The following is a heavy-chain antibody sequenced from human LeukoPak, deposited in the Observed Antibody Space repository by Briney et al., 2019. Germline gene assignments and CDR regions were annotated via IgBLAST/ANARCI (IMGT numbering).Heavy chain of an antibody. V-gene: IGHV1-69*05. CDR3: ARDQAPYYYGSGNWFDP. J-gene: IGHJ5*02. CDR2: IIPIFGTA. D-gene: IGHD3-10*01. CDR1: GGTFSSYA. Sequence: GASVKVSCKASGGTFSSYAISWVRQAPGQGLEWMGGIIPIFGTANYAQKFQGRVTITRDTSASTAYMELSSLRSEDTAVYYCARDQAPYYYGSGNWFDPWGQGTLVTVSS.